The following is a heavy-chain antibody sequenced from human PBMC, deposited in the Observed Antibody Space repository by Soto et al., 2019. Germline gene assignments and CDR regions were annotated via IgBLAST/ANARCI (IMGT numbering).Heavy chain of an antibody. CDR1: GYTFTSYG. CDR2: ISAYNGNT. D-gene: IGHD6-19*01. V-gene: IGHV1-18*01. Sequence: ASVKVSCKASGYTFTSYGISWVRQAPGQGLEWMGWISAYNGNTNYAQKLQGRVTVTTDTSTSTAYREVRSLRSDDTAVYYCARPLYSSGWYGGGYYDYGMYVWGQGTTVTVSS. CDR3: ARPLYSSGWYGGGYYDYGMYV. J-gene: IGHJ6*02.